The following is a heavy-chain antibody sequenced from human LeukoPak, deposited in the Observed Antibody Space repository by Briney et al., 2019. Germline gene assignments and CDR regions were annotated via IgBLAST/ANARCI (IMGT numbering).Heavy chain of an antibody. CDR1: GYTFTSYG. Sequence: ASVKVSCKASGYTFTSYGISWVRQAPGQGLEWMGWISAYNGNTNCAQKLQGRVTMTTHTSTSTAYMELRSLRSEDTAVYYCARTYYDYVWGSYHFDCWGQGTLVTVSS. CDR2: ISAYNGNT. J-gene: IGHJ4*02. V-gene: IGHV1-18*01. D-gene: IGHD3-16*02. CDR3: ARTYYDYVWGSYHFDC.